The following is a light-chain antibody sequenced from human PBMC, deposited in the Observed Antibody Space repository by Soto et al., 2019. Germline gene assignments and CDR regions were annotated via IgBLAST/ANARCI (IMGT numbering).Light chain of an antibody. CDR3: GTWDSRLSAVV. J-gene: IGLJ2*01. V-gene: IGLV1-51*01. CDR1: RSNIGNNY. Sequence: QSVLTQPPSVSAAPGQTGTISCSGSRSNIGNNYVSWYQQLPGTAPKLLIYDNNKRPSGIPDRFSGSKSGTSATLGITGLQTGDEADYYCGTWDSRLSAVVFGGGTKLTVL. CDR2: DNN.